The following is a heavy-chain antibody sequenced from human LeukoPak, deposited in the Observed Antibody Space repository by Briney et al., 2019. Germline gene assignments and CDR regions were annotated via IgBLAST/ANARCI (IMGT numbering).Heavy chain of an antibody. V-gene: IGHV4-59*01. CDR1: GGSINTYY. J-gene: IGHJ6*02. Sequence: PSETLSLTCTVSGGSINTYYWSWLRQPPGKGLEWIGYISYSGSTNYNPSLKSRVTISVDTSKNQFSLKLSSVTAADTAVYYCARHGGYSYGYPQAYYYYGMDVWGQGTTVTVSS. CDR2: ISYSGST. CDR3: ARHGGYSYGYPQAYYYYGMDV. D-gene: IGHD5-18*01.